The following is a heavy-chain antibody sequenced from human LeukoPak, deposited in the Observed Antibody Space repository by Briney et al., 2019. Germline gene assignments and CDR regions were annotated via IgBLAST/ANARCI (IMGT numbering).Heavy chain of an antibody. V-gene: IGHV4-59*01. Sequence: SETLSLTCTVSGGSISSYYWSWIRQPPGKGLEWIGYIYYSGSTNYNPSLKSRVTISVDTSKNQFSLKLSSVTAADTAVYYCARGWLLDTWYFDLWGRGTLVTVSS. J-gene: IGHJ2*01. CDR1: GGSISSYY. CDR2: IYYSGST. D-gene: IGHD3-22*01. CDR3: ARGWLLDTWYFDL.